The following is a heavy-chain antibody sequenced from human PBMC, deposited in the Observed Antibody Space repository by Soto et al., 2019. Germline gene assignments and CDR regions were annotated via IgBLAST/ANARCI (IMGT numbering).Heavy chain of an antibody. CDR1: GFTFNTYA. D-gene: IGHD3-10*01. J-gene: IGHJ4*02. V-gene: IGHV3-30*04. CDR2: VSSDGSNK. CDR3: ARGAITVLRGVDE. Sequence: QVHLEESGGGVVHPGRSLSLSCEASGFTFNTYAVHWVRQAPGTGLEWVAVVSSDGSNKYYSDSVKGRFSISRDNSNNTLSLQMNSLSTEDMAVNYCARGAITVLRGVDEGGRGTLVTVSS.